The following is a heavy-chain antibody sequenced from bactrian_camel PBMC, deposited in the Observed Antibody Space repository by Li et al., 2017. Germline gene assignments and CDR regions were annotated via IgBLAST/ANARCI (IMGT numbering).Heavy chain of an antibody. CDR2: IFTGGGNT. V-gene: IGHV3S1*01. D-gene: IGHD6*01. J-gene: IGHJ6*01. CDR3: TKDFYISHAGTAVSGTVFGA. CDR1: RHRYSNNC. Sequence: HVQLVESGGGSVQAGGSLRLSCAAARHRYSNNCMGWFRQPPGKAREGIATIFTGGGNTYYADSVKGRFTISQDNAKNTLYLQLDSLETEDTAVYYCTKDFYISHAGTAVSGTVFGAWGQGTQVTVS.